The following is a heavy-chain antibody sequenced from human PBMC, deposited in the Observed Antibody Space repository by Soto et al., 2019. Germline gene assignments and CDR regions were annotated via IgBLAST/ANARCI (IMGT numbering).Heavy chain of an antibody. CDR3: ASLGHCSGADCHGTR. J-gene: IGHJ4*01. CDR1: GGSINSNNW. Sequence: TSETLSLTCAVSGGSINSNNWWSWVRQPPGQGLEWIGEVHRSGSTNYNPSVRARVTISVDKFKNQFSLKLTSVTAADTAVYFCASLGHCSGADCHGTRWGQGILVTVS. V-gene: IGHV4-4*02. CDR2: VHRSGST. D-gene: IGHD2-8*02.